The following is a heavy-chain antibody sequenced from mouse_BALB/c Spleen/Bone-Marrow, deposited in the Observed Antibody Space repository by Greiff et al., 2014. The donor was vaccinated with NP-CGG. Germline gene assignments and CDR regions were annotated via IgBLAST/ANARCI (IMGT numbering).Heavy chain of an antibody. Sequence: VQLQESAAELARPGASVKMSCKASGYTFTSYTMHWVKQRPGQGLEWIGYINPSSGYTEYNQKFKDKTTLAADKSSSTAYMQLSSLTSEDSAVYYCAREGRSYHFDYWGQGTTLTVSS. CDR2: INPSSGYT. CDR3: AREGRSYHFDY. V-gene: IGHV1-4*02. D-gene: IGHD1-1*01. J-gene: IGHJ2*01. CDR1: GYTFTSYT.